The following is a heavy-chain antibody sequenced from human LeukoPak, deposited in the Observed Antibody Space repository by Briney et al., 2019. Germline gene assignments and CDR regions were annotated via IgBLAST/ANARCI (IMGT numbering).Heavy chain of an antibody. Sequence: ASVKVSCKASGYTFTSYGISWVRQAPGQGLEWMGWISAYNGNTNYAQKLQGRVTITRDTSASTAYMELSSLRSEDTAVYYCARTNIVVVPAANDFQQWGQGTLVTVSS. CDR3: ARTNIVVVPAANDFQQ. CDR2: ISAYNGNT. V-gene: IGHV1-18*01. CDR1: GYTFTSYG. J-gene: IGHJ1*01. D-gene: IGHD2-2*01.